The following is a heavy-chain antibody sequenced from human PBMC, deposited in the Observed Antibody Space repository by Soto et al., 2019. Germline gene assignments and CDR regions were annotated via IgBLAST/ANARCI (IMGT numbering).Heavy chain of an antibody. CDR1: GGTFSSYA. D-gene: IGHD6-19*01. V-gene: IGHV1-69*13. J-gene: IGHJ6*02. Sequence: ASVKVSCKASGGTFSSYAISWVRQAPGQGLEWMGGIIPIFGTANYAQKFQGRVTITADESTSTAYMELSSLRSEDTAVYYCARENSMTNRYSSGRPMVAYGMDVWGQGTTVTVSS. CDR2: IIPIFGTA. CDR3: ARENSMTNRYSSGRPMVAYGMDV.